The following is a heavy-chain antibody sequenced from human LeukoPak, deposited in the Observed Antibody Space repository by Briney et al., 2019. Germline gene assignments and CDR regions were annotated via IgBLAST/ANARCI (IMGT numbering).Heavy chain of an antibody. J-gene: IGHJ4*02. CDR3: ASGYSYDLFDY. Sequence: PSETLSLTCTVSGGSISSSSYYWGWIRQPPGKGPQWIGSINYSGNTYYNPSLKSRVTISVDTSKNQFSLKLSSVTAADTAVYYCASGYSYDLFDYWGQGTLVTVSS. D-gene: IGHD5-18*01. V-gene: IGHV4-39*07. CDR1: GGSISSSSYY. CDR2: INYSGNT.